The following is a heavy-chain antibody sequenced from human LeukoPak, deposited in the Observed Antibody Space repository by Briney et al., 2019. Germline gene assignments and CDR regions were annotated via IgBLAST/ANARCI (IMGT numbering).Heavy chain of an antibody. D-gene: IGHD3-22*01. J-gene: IGHJ4*02. CDR3: ARASGGDTMIVVVTNFDY. V-gene: IGHV1-8*01. CDR2: MNPNSGNT. CDR1: GYTFTSYD. Sequence: ASVKVSCKASGYTFTSYDINWVRQATGQGLEGMGWMNPNSGNTGYAQKFQGRGTMTRNTSISTAYMELSSLRSEDTAVYYCARASGGDTMIVVVTNFDYWGQGTLVTVSS.